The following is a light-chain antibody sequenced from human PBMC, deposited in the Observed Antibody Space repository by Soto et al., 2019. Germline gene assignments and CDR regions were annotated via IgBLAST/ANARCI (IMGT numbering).Light chain of an antibody. V-gene: IGKV3-20*01. CDR3: QQYGSSPPIT. Sequence: EVVLTQSPGTLSLSRGERATLSCRASERIYSAYSGWYQQKPGQAPRLLIYGASTRATGIPDRFSGSGSGTNFTLTISRLEPEDFAVYYCQQYGSSPPITFGQGTRLEIK. CDR2: GAS. J-gene: IGKJ5*01. CDR1: ERIYSAY.